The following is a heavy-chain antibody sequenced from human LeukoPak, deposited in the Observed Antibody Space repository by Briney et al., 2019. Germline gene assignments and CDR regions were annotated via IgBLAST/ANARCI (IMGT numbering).Heavy chain of an antibody. D-gene: IGHD1-7*01. Sequence: GGSLRLSCAASGFTFSSYWMSWVRQAPGKGLEWVANIKQGGSEKYYVDSVKGRFTISRDNAKNSLYLQMNSLRAEDTAVYYCARPPYNWNYYFDYWGQGTLVTVSS. CDR3: ARPPYNWNYYFDY. J-gene: IGHJ4*02. CDR2: IKQGGSEK. CDR1: GFTFSSYW. V-gene: IGHV3-7*01.